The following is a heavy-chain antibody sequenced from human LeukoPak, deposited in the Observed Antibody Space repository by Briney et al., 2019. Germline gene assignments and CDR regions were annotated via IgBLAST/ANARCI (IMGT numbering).Heavy chain of an antibody. J-gene: IGHJ6*03. D-gene: IGHD5-12*01. CDR2: INPNSGVT. CDR3: AKDRYGDYEAPFHYYMDA. V-gene: IGHV1-2*02. Sequence: ASVKVSCKASGYTFTDYYMHWVRQAPGQGPEWMGWINPNSGVTNYAQKLQGRVTITRDTSIDTAYMQLSRLRSDDTAVYYCAKDRYGDYEAPFHYYMDAWGRGTTVTVSS. CDR1: GYTFTDYY.